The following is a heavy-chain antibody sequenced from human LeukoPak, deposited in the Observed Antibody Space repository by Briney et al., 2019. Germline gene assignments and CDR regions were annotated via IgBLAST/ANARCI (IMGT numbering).Heavy chain of an antibody. CDR3: ARRSSEDFPDY. CDR2: IYPGDSDT. D-gene: IGHD2-2*01. J-gene: IGHJ4*02. Sequence: GESLKISCKGSGYSFTNYWIGWVRQMPGKGLEWMGIIYPGDSDTRYNPSFQGQVTISADKSISTAYAQWSSLKASDTAIYYCARRSSEDFPDYWGQGTQVTVSS. CDR1: GYSFTNYW. V-gene: IGHV5-51*01.